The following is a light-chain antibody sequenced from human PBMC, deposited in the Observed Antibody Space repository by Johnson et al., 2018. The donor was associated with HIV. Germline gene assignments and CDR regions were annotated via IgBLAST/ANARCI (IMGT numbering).Light chain of an antibody. CDR2: ENN. V-gene: IGLV1-51*02. Sequence: QPVLTQPPSVSAAPGQKVTISCSGSSSNIGNNFVSWYQHLPVTAPKLLIYENNKRPSGIPDRFSGSQSGTSATLGITGLQTGDEADYYCGTWDNSLSGTYVFGTGTKVTVL. J-gene: IGLJ1*01. CDR3: GTWDNSLSGTYV. CDR1: SSNIGNNF.